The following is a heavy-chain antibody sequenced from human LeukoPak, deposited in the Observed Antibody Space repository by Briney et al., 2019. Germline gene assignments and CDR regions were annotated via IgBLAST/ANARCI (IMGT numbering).Heavy chain of an antibody. CDR3: ARDGVPGHTVFGY. CDR1: GFTFSGYE. Sequence: GGSLRLSCAASGFTFSGYEMNWVRQAPGKGLEWVSHISNSGVSIHYSDSVKGRFTISRDNAKNSLYLQMNSLRVEDTAVYYCARDGVPGHTVFGYWGQGTLVTVSS. CDR2: ISNSGVSI. J-gene: IGHJ4*02. V-gene: IGHV3-48*03. D-gene: IGHD1-1*01.